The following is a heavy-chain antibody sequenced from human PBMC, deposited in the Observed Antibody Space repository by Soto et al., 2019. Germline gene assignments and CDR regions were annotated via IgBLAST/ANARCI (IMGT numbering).Heavy chain of an antibody. CDR1: VFSVYTTYC. J-gene: IGHJ5*01. D-gene: IGHD2-15*01. V-gene: IGHV1-2*02. Sequence: QVQLVQSGAEVKKPGASVKVSCKASVFSVYTTYCIHWVRRAPGQGLEWMGSINPNNVDTNYAQEFQGRVTMTRDTSISTAYMEVSSLTSDDTAVYDCGSPRSCPSPDVGSGGHGTVVTVSS. CDR3: GSPRSCPSPDVGS. CDR2: INPNNVDT.